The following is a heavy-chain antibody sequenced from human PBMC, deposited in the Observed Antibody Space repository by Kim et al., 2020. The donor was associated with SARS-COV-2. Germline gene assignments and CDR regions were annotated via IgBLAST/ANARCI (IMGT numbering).Heavy chain of an antibody. J-gene: IGHJ4*02. Sequence: ADSVKGRFTISRDNSKNTLYLQMNSLRAEDTAVYYCARLGSGSYYYTFDYWGQGTLVTVSS. CDR3: ARLGSGSYYYTFDY. V-gene: IGHV3-30*01. D-gene: IGHD3-10*01.